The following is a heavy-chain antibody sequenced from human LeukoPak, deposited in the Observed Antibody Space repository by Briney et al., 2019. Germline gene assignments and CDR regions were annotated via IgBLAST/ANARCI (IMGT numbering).Heavy chain of an antibody. J-gene: IGHJ4*02. CDR1: GYTFTGFY. D-gene: IGHD2-21*02. CDR3: ARGVVVVTAILGY. Sequence: GASVEVSCKASGYTFTGFYMHWVRQAPGQGLEWMGWINPNSGGTNYAQKFQGRVTMTRDTSISTAYMELSRLRSDDTAVYYCARGVVVVTAILGYWGQGTLVTVSS. V-gene: IGHV1-2*02. CDR2: INPNSGGT.